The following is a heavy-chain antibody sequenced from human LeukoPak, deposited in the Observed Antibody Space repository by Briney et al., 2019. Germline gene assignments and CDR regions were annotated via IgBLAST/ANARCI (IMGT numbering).Heavy chain of an antibody. CDR1: GGSISSGGYY. V-gene: IGHV4-61*10. D-gene: IGHD3-10*01. CDR2: IYYSGST. J-gene: IGHJ3*02. Sequence: PSETLSLTCTVSGGSISSGGYYWSWIRQPAGKGLEWIGYIYYSGSTNYNPSLKSRVTISVDTSKNQFSLKLSSVTAADTAVYYCARRPMVRGVPSRAFDIWGQGTMVTVSS. CDR3: ARRPMVRGVPSRAFDI.